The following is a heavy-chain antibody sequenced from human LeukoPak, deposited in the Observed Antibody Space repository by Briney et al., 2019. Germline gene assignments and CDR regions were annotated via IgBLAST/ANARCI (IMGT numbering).Heavy chain of an antibody. CDR2: ITSDSAYK. CDR3: ARDPLYYASGRYWYFDL. V-gene: IGHV3-21*01. D-gene: IGHD3-10*01. J-gene: IGHJ2*01. CDR1: GFTFSNYN. Sequence: KPGGSLRLSCTASGFTFSNYNMKWVRQAPGRGLEWVSSITSDSAYKHYGDSVEGRFTVSRDNAKNSLHLTISSLRVEDTAVYYCARDPLYYASGRYWYFDLWGRGTLVTVSS.